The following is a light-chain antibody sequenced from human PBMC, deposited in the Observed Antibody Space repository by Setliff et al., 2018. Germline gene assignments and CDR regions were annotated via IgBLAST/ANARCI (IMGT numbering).Light chain of an antibody. V-gene: IGLV2-23*02. CDR3: CSYAGSSTFV. CDR2: DFT. J-gene: IGLJ1*01. Sequence: QSVLAQPASVSGSPGQSITISCTGTSSDVGGYNYVSWYQQHPGKAPKLILYDFTTRPSGVSDRFSGSKSANTASLTISGLQAEDEADYYCCSYAGSSTFVFGGGTKVTVL. CDR1: SSDVGGYNY.